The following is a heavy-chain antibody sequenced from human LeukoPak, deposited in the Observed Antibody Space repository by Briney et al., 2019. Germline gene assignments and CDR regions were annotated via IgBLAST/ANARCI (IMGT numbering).Heavy chain of an antibody. Sequence: GASVKVSCKASGYTFTGYYMHWVRQAPGQGLEWMGRINPNSGGTNYAQKFQDRVTMTRDTSISTAYMELSRLRSDDTAVYYCARDSFTYYYGSGSYSYWGQGTLVTVSS. CDR1: GYTFTGYY. V-gene: IGHV1-2*06. CDR3: ARDSFTYYYGSGSYSY. CDR2: INPNSGGT. J-gene: IGHJ4*02. D-gene: IGHD3-10*01.